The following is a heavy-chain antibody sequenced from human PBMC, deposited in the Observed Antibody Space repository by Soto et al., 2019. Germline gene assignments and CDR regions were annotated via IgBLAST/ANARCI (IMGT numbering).Heavy chain of an antibody. CDR1: GDSVSSNSAG. V-gene: IGHV6-1*01. D-gene: IGHD1-26*01. Sequence: SQTLSLTCAITGDSVSSNSAGWSWVRESPSRGLEWLGRTYYRSKWYYEYAVSVRGRITINPDTSRNQYSLQLNSVTPEDTAVYFCARGEQYSGRIFDYWGQGTLVTVSS. CDR2: TYYRSKWYY. CDR3: ARGEQYSGRIFDY. J-gene: IGHJ4*01.